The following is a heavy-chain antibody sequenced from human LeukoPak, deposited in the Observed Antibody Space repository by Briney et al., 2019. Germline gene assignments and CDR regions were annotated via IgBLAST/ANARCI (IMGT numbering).Heavy chain of an antibody. V-gene: IGHV1-2*06. CDR2: INPNSGGT. CDR1: GYTFTGYY. D-gene: IGHD2-2*01. J-gene: IGHJ3*02. CDR3: ARLVRDIVVVPAANDAFDI. Sequence: ASVKVSCKASGYTFTGYYMHWVRQAPGQGLEWMGRINPNSGGTNYAQKFQGRVTMTRDTSISTAYMELSRLRSEDTAVYYCARLVRDIVVVPAANDAFDIWGQGTMVTVSS.